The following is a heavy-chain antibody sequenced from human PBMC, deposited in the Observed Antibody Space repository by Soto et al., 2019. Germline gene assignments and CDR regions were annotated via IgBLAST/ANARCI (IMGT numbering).Heavy chain of an antibody. Sequence: DLEESGGGVVQPGTSLRLSCVVSGFTFSSYGMHWVRQAPGKGLEWVAVIPNTENKKYYADSVKGRFTISRDNSQNTLFLQMDSLMSEDTAMYYCARTAGGRVRGALDIWGQGTMVTV. V-gene: IGHV3-30-3*01. CDR3: ARTAGGRVRGALDI. CDR2: IPNTENKK. CDR1: GFTFSSYG. D-gene: IGHD6-13*01. J-gene: IGHJ3*02.